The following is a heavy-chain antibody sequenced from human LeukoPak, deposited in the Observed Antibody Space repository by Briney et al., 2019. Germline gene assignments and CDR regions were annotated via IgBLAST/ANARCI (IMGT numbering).Heavy chain of an antibody. CDR3: TTDSAAY. CDR1: GLTFSNAW. V-gene: IGHV3-15*01. J-gene: IGHJ4*02. Sequence: PGGSLRLSCAGTGLTFSNAWMTWVRQAPGKGLEWVGRVKRKIDGETTDYAAPVKGRFAISRDDSKNTVYLQMNSLKTEDTAAYYCTTDSAAYWGQGTLVTVSS. CDR2: VKRKIDGETT.